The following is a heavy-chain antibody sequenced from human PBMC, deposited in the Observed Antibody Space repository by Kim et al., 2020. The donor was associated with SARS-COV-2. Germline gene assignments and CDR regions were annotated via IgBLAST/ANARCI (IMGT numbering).Heavy chain of an antibody. D-gene: IGHD6-13*01. J-gene: IGHJ4*02. V-gene: IGHV1-18*01. Sequence: ASVKVSCKASGYTFTSYGISWVRQAPGQGLEWMGWISSNNRNTNYAQKLQGRVTMTTDTSTSTAYMELRSLRSDDTGEYYCAKDTRFSNTWYSDYWGQGTLVTASS. CDR2: ISSNNRNT. CDR1: GYTFTSYG. CDR3: AKDTRFSNTWYSDY.